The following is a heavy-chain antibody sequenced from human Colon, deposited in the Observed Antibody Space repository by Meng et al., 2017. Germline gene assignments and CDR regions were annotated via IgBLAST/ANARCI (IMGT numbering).Heavy chain of an antibody. V-gene: IGHV4-4*03. J-gene: IGHJ4*02. D-gene: IGHD3-22*01. CDR1: GDSITSTQW. CDR3: ARVTYDDSRGYYGTDY. CDR2: IHHSETT. Sequence: VPLEDTCLGWVNPPQTLAITCAVSGDSITSTQWWNWVRQPPGKRLEWIGAIHHSETTNYNPSLESRVTISIDNSKNQFSLKLDSVTAADTAVYYCARVTYDDSRGYYGTDYWGQGTLVTVSS.